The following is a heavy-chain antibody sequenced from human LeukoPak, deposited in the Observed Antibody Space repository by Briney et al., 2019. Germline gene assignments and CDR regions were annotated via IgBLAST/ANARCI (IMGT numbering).Heavy chain of an antibody. CDR2: ISVSGGST. V-gene: IGHV3-23*01. J-gene: IGHJ4*02. D-gene: IGHD1-26*01. CDR3: VKTASWELTDYFDY. Sequence: GGSLRLSCAASGFTFSSYAMSWVRQAPGKGLEWASAISVSGGSTYYADSVKGRFTVSRDNSKNTLYLQMNSLRAEDTAVYYCVKTASWELTDYFDYWGQGTLVTVSS. CDR1: GFTFSSYA.